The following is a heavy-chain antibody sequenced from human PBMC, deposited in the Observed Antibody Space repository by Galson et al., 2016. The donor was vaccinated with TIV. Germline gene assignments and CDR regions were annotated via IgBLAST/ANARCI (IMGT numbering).Heavy chain of an antibody. V-gene: IGHV3-21*01. CDR2: ISSTSNYI. J-gene: IGHJ6*02. Sequence: SLRLSCAASGFTFSNYNMNWVRQAPGKGLEWVSSISSTSNYIYYGDPVKGRFTISRDNAENSLHLHMNSLRAEDTAIYFCARTGNYYHYAMDVWGQGNPGHRLL. CDR3: ARTGNYYHYAMDV. CDR1: GFTFSNYN. D-gene: IGHD7-27*01.